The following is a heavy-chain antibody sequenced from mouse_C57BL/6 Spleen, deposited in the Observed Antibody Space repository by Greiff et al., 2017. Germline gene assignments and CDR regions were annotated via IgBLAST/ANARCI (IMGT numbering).Heavy chain of an antibody. CDR2: IYPGSGST. V-gene: IGHV1-55*01. D-gene: IGHD1-1*01. CDR3: ARLGYDGSSYGFAY. Sequence: VQLQQPGAELVKPGASEKMSCKASGYTFTSYWITWVKQRPGQGLEWIGDIYPGSGSTNYKEKFKSKATLTVDTSSSTAYMQLSSLTSEDSAVYYCARLGYDGSSYGFAYWGQGTLVTVSA. CDR1: GYTFTSYW. J-gene: IGHJ3*01.